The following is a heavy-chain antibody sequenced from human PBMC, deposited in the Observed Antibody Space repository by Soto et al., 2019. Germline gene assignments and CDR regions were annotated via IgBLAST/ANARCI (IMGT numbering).Heavy chain of an antibody. D-gene: IGHD2-8*02. Sequence: PGGSLRLSCAASGFTFSSYGMHWVRQAPGKGLEWVAVIWYDGSTKYYADSVKGRFTISRDNSRNTLFLEMNSLRGDDMAVYYCTGEVASGYWGQGTRVTVSS. V-gene: IGHV3-30*02. CDR1: GFTFSSYG. J-gene: IGHJ4*02. CDR2: IWYDGSTK. CDR3: TGEVASGY.